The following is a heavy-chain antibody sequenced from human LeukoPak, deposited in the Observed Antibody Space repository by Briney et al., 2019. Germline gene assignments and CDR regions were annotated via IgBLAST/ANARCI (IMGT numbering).Heavy chain of an antibody. Sequence: PGGSLRLSRAASGFTFSSYIMNWVRQAPGKGLEWVSYISSGSSTIIYADSVKGRFTISRDNARNSLYLQMNSLRAEDTAVYYCATSSGYYYGMDVWGQGTTVTVSS. V-gene: IGHV3-48*04. J-gene: IGHJ6*02. CDR2: ISSGSSTI. D-gene: IGHD3-22*01. CDR3: ATSSGYYYGMDV. CDR1: GFTFSSYI.